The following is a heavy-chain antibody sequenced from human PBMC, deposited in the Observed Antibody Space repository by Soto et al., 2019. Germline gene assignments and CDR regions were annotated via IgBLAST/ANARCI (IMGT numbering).Heavy chain of an antibody. V-gene: IGHV3-23*01. J-gene: IGHJ4*02. D-gene: IGHD2-15*01. CDR1: GFTFSSYA. Sequence: PGGSLRLSCAASGFTFSSYAMSWVRQAPGKGLEWVSAISGSGGSTYYADSVKGRFTISRDNSKNTLYLQMNSLRAEDTAVYYSANPEDGGNCRYFDYWGQGTLVTVSS. CDR3: ANPEDGGNCRYFDY. CDR2: ISGSGGST.